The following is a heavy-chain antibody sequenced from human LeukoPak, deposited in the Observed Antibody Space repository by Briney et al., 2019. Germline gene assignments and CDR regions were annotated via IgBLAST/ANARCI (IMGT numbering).Heavy chain of an antibody. Sequence: GGSLRLSGVGSGFTFRSHAMSWVRQAPEKGPEFVSGIYENGGTTYYADSVKGRFSISRDNSKNTLYLQMDSLRGEDTAVYYCAKDFRIGYSAHFDYWGQGALVTVSS. CDR2: IYENGGTT. CDR3: AKDFRIGYSAHFDY. D-gene: IGHD2-21*01. J-gene: IGHJ4*02. CDR1: GFTFRSHA. V-gene: IGHV3-23*01.